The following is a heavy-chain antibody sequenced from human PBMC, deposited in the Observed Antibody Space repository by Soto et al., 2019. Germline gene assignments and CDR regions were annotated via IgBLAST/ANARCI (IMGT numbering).Heavy chain of an antibody. D-gene: IGHD5-18*01. V-gene: IGHV4-34*01. Sequence: SETLSLTCAVYGGSFSGYYWSWIRQPPGKGLEWIGEINHSGSTNYNPSLKSRVTISVDTSKNQFSLKLSSVTAADTAVYYCARGSLFLRGYSYGPSDYWGQGTLVTVSS. CDR2: INHSGST. CDR3: ARGSLFLRGYSYGPSDY. J-gene: IGHJ4*02. CDR1: GGSFSGYY.